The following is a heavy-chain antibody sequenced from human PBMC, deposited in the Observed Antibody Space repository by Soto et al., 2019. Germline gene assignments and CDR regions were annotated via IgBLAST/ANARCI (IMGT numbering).Heavy chain of an antibody. CDR2: ISYDGSNK. CDR3: ARDLPKYSSGLEPPFDY. V-gene: IGHV3-30-3*01. D-gene: IGHD6-19*01. J-gene: IGHJ4*02. Sequence: QVQLVESGGGVVQPGRSLRLSCAASGFTFSSYAMHWVRQAPGKGLEWVAVISYDGSNKYYADSVKGRFTISRDNSKNTLYLQMNSLRAEDTAVYYCARDLPKYSSGLEPPFDYWGQGTLVTVSS. CDR1: GFTFSSYA.